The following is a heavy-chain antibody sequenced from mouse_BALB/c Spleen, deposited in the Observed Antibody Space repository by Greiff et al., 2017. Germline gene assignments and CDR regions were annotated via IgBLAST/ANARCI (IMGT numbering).Heavy chain of an antibody. J-gene: IGHJ4*01. CDR2: ISYDGSN. CDR3: ARDPLIYDGYYGAMDY. V-gene: IGHV3-6*02. D-gene: IGHD2-3*01. Sequence: EVQLQQSGPGLVKPSQSLSLTCSVTGYSITSGYYWNWIRQFPGNKLEWMGYISYDGSNNYNPSLKNRISITRDTSKNQFFLKLNSVTTEDTATYYCARDPLIYDGYYGAMDYWGQGTSVTVSS. CDR1: GYSITSGYY.